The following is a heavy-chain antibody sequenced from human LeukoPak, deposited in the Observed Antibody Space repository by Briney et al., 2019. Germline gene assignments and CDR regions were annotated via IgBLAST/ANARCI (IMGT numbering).Heavy chain of an antibody. CDR3: ARDPSSSWSGVDY. CDR2: ISWNSGSI. Sequence: PGRSLRLSCAASGFTFDDYAMHWVRQAPGKGLEWVSGISWNSGSIGYADSVKGRFTISRDNAKNSLYLQMNSLRAEDTAVYYCARDPSSSWSGVDYWGQGTLVTVSS. V-gene: IGHV3-9*01. J-gene: IGHJ4*02. CDR1: GFTFDDYA. D-gene: IGHD6-13*01.